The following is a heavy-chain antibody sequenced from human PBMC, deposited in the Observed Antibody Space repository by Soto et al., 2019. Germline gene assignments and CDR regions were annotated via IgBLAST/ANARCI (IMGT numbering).Heavy chain of an antibody. V-gene: IGHV3-23*01. CDR3: ASRTSGWYFDY. D-gene: IGHD6-19*01. J-gene: IGHJ4*02. Sequence: EVPLLESGGGLVQPGGSLRLSCTASGFTFSSYAMNWVRQAPGKGLEWVSVISGSGGSTYYADSVKGRFTISRDNSKNTLSLQMNSLRAEDTAVYYCASRTSGWYFDYWGQGTLVTVSS. CDR2: ISGSGGST. CDR1: GFTFSSYA.